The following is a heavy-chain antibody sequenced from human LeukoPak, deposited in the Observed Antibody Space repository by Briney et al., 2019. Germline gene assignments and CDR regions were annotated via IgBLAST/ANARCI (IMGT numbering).Heavy chain of an antibody. D-gene: IGHD6-13*01. CDR3: ARDRAIAAAGSDAFDI. Sequence: GGSLRLSCAASGFTFSDYYMSWIRQAPGKGLEWVSYISSSGSTIYYADSVKGRFTISRDNAKNSLYLQMNSLRAEDTAVYYRARDRAIAAAGSDAFDIWGQGTMVTVSS. V-gene: IGHV3-11*01. CDR1: GFTFSDYY. CDR2: ISSSGSTI. J-gene: IGHJ3*02.